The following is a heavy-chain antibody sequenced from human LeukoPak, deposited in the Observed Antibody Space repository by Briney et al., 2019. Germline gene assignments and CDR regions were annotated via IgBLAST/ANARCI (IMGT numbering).Heavy chain of an antibody. CDR1: GFTFSDYY. CDR2: ISGSGGNT. Sequence: GGSLRLSCAASGFTFSDYYMSWIRQAPGKGLEWVSAISGSGGNTYYADSVKGRFTISRDNSKSTLYLQMNSLRAEDAAIYYCARGGYCSSTSCFKEPFDIWGQGTMVTVSS. V-gene: IGHV3-23*01. J-gene: IGHJ3*02. CDR3: ARGGYCSSTSCFKEPFDI. D-gene: IGHD2-2*03.